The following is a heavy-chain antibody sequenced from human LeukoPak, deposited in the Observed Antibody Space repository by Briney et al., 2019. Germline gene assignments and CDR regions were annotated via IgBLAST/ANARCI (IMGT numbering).Heavy chain of an antibody. CDR1: GGSISSSSYY. Sequence: SETLSLTCTVSGGSISSSSYYWGWVRQPPGRGLEWVGSIYYSGSTSYHPSLKSRVTISVDTSKNQFSLKLSSVTAADTAVYYCASSDWGSYINWGQGTLVTVSS. D-gene: IGHD1-26*01. CDR3: ASSDWGSYIN. J-gene: IGHJ4*02. CDR2: IYYSGST. V-gene: IGHV4-39*01.